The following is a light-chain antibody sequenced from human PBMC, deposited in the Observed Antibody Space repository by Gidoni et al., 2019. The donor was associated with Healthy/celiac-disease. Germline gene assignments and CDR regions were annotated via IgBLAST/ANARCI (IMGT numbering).Light chain of an antibody. V-gene: IGKV1-39*01. CDR2: AAS. CDR1: QSISSY. CDR3: QQSYSTPCT. Sequence: DSQMPQSPSSLSASVGDRVTITCRASQSISSYLNWYQQKPGKAPKLLIYAASSLQSGVPSRFSGSGSGTDFTLTISSLQPEDFATYYCQQSYSTPCTFGQGTKLEIK. J-gene: IGKJ2*02.